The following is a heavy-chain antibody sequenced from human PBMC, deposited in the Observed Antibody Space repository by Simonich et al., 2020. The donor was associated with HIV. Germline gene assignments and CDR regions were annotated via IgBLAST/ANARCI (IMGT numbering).Heavy chain of an antibody. CDR2: INHSGST. CDR1: GASFSGYY. D-gene: IGHD7-27*01. Sequence: QVQLQQWGAGRLKPSETLSLTCAVYGASFSGYYWSWIRQPPGKGLEWIGEINHSGSTNYSPSLKSRVTISVDTSKNQFSLELSSLTAADTAVYYCARENWGSLDYWGQGTLVTVSS. J-gene: IGHJ4*02. V-gene: IGHV4-34*01. CDR3: ARENWGSLDY.